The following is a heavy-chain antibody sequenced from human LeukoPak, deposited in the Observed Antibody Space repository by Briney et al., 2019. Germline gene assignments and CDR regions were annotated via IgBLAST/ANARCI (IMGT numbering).Heavy chain of an antibody. CDR1: GGSISSYY. CDR3: AREDYDFWSGSNWFDP. Sequence: PSETLSLTCTVSGGSISSYYWSWIRQPPGKGLEWIGYIYYSGSTNYNPSLKSRVTTSVDTSKNQFSLKLSSVTAADTAVYYCAREDYDFWSGSNWFDPWGQGTLVTVSS. V-gene: IGHV4-59*01. D-gene: IGHD3-3*01. CDR2: IYYSGST. J-gene: IGHJ5*02.